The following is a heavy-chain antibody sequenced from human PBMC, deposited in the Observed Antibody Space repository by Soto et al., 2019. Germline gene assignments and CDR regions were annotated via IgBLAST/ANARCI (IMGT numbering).Heavy chain of an antibody. CDR3: VDYYGSGGITPRGAFDI. CDR1: GGTFSSYT. J-gene: IGHJ3*02. V-gene: IGHV1-69*02. Sequence: SVKVSCKASGGTFSSYTISWVRQAPGQGLEWMGRIIPILGIANYAQKFQGRVTITADKSTSTAYMELSSLRSEDTAVYYCVDYYGSGGITPRGAFDIWGQGTMVTGS. D-gene: IGHD3-10*01. CDR2: IIPILGIA.